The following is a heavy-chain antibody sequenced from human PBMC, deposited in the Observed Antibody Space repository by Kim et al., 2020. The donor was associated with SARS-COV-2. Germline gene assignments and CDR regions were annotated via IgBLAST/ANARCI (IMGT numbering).Heavy chain of an antibody. CDR1: GFTFDDYA. CDR2: ISWNSGSI. CDR3: AKDNKVRGVIIPLYYFDY. D-gene: IGHD3-10*01. V-gene: IGHV3-9*01. J-gene: IGHJ4*02. Sequence: GGSLRLSCAASGFTFDDYAMHWVRQAPGKGLEWVSGISWNSGSIGYADSVKGRFTISRDNAKNSLYLQMNSLRAEDTALYYCAKDNKVRGVIIPLYYFDYWGQGTLVTVSS.